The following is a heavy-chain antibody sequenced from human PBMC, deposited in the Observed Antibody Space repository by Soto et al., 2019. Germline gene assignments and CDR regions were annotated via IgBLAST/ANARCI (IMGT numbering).Heavy chain of an antibody. V-gene: IGHV3-7*01. J-gene: IGHJ6*03. D-gene: IGHD2-15*01. Sequence: EVQLVESGGGLVQPGGSLRLSCAASGFTFSSYRMSWVRQAPGKGLEWVANIKQDGSEKYYVDSVKGRFTISRDNAKNSLYLQTNSLRAEDTAVYYCATALGYCSGGSCRDYYYYYMDVWGKGTTVTVSS. CDR3: ATALGYCSGGSCRDYYYYYMDV. CDR2: IKQDGSEK. CDR1: GFTFSSYR.